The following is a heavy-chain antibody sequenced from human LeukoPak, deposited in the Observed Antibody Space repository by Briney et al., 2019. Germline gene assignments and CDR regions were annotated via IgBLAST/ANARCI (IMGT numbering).Heavy chain of an antibody. Sequence: SETLSLTCTVSGGSISNSYWGWIRQPPGKGLEWIGYIYYSGSTKYNPSLESRVTISVDTSNNQFSLKLSSVTAADTAVYYCARRVVESSISRRHANWFDPWGQGNLVTVSS. CDR1: GGSISNSY. CDR2: IYYSGST. D-gene: IGHD3-3*02. J-gene: IGHJ5*02. CDR3: ARRVVESSISRRHANWFDP. V-gene: IGHV4-59*08.